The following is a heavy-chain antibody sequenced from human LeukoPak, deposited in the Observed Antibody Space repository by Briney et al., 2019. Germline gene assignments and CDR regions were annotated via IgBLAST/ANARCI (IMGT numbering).Heavy chain of an antibody. D-gene: IGHD2-8*01. Sequence: SQTLSLTCAISGDSVSSNSVAWNWIRQSPSRGLEWLGRTYYRTKWHNDYAKSVKSRITINPDTSKNQFSLQLNSVTPEDTAVYYRARRANGGYFDFWGQGTLVTVSS. CDR3: ARRANGGYFDF. CDR2: TYYRTKWHN. CDR1: GDSVSSNSVA. J-gene: IGHJ4*02. V-gene: IGHV6-1*01.